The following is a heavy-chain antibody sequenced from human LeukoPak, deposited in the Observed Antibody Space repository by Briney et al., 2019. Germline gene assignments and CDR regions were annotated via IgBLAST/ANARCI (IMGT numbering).Heavy chain of an antibody. D-gene: IGHD6-19*01. J-gene: IGHJ4*02. CDR3: AKGRSGWYPDY. CDR2: ISWNSGSI. V-gene: IGHV3-9*01. Sequence: PGRSLRLSCAASGFTFDDYAMHWVRQAPGKGLEWVSGISWNSGSIGYADSVKGRFTISRDNAKNSLYLQMNSLRAEDTALYYCAKGRSGWYPDYWGQGPLVTVSS. CDR1: GFTFDDYA.